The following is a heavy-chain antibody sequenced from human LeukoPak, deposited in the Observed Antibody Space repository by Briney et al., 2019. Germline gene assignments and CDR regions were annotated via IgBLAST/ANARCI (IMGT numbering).Heavy chain of an antibody. D-gene: IGHD2-2*01. CDR3: ASAVVVPAAIRLRGYYYYYMDV. CDR2: ISWNSGSI. CDR1: GFTFDDYA. J-gene: IGHJ6*03. Sequence: SLRLSCAASGFTFDDYAMHWVRPAPGKGLERVSGISWNSGSIGYADSVKGRFTISRDNAKNSLYLQMNSLRAEDMALYYCASAVVVPAAIRLRGYYYYYMDVWGKGTTVTVSS. V-gene: IGHV3-9*03.